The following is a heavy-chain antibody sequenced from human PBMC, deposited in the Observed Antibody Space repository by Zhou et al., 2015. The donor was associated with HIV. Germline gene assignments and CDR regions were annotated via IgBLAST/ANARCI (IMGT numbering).Heavy chain of an antibody. D-gene: IGHD3-22*01. CDR1: GGTFSSYA. CDR2: IIPIFGTA. V-gene: IGHV1-69*01. J-gene: IGHJ3*02. CDR3: AGAFPEYYYDSSGGAFDI. Sequence: QVQLVQSGAEVKKPGSSVKVSCKASGGTFSSYAISWVRQAPGQGLEWMGGIIPIFGTANYAQKFQGRVTITADESTSTAYMELSSLRSEDTAVYYCAGAFPEYYYDSSGGAFDIVGPRDNGHRLF.